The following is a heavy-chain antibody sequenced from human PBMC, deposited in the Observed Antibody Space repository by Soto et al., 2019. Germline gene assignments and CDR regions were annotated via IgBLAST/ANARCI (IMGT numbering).Heavy chain of an antibody. J-gene: IGHJ4*02. Sequence: QITLKKSGPTLVKPTQTLTLTCTFSGFSLTSNAVGVGWFRQPPGKALEWLALIYWDDDNHYSPSLKSRLTFTKDTSKNQVVLIMTNIDPVDTATYYCAHGSGWLFDFWGQGTLVTVSS. D-gene: IGHD6-19*01. CDR1: GFSLTSNAVG. V-gene: IGHV2-5*02. CDR2: IYWDDDN. CDR3: AHGSGWLFDF.